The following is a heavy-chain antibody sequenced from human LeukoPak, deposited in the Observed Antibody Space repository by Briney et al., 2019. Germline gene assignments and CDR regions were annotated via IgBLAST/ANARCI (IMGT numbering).Heavy chain of an antibody. CDR2: IISIINTI. V-gene: IGHV3-48*01. J-gene: IGHJ4*02. CDR3: ARGRIAAAGPYFDY. D-gene: IGHD6-13*01. Sequence: GGSLRLSCAASGFTFSSYSMNWVRQAPGKGLEWVSYIISIINTIYYASSVKVRFTISRDNAKNSLYLQMNSLRAEDTAVYYCARGRIAAAGPYFDYWGQGTLVTVSS. CDR1: GFTFSSYS.